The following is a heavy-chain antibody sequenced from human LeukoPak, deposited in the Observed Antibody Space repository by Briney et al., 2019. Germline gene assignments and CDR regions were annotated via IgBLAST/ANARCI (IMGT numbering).Heavy chain of an antibody. CDR1: GYTFTDYY. J-gene: IGHJ4*02. V-gene: IGHV1-2*02. CDR3: ARDGYHYGQFDY. CDR2: INTNNGGT. Sequence: GASVKVSRKASGYTFTDYYIHWVRQAPGQGLEWMGWINTNNGGTKYAQGSQGRVTMTRDTSTSTAYMEVSSLRSDDTAVYYCARDGYHYGQFDYWGQGTLVTVSS. D-gene: IGHD3-10*01.